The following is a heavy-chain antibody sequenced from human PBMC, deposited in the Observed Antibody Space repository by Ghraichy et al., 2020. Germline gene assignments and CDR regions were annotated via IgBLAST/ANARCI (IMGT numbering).Heavy chain of an antibody. Sequence: GGSLRLSCAASGFTFSSYGMHWVRQAPGKGLEWVAVIWYDGSNKYYADSVKGRFTISRDNSKNTLYLQMNSLRAEDTAVYYCARDGTSVDIVEVPETNDAFDIWGQGTMVTVSS. CDR1: GFTFSSYG. V-gene: IGHV3-33*01. CDR3: ARDGTSVDIVEVPETNDAFDI. CDR2: IWYDGSNK. J-gene: IGHJ3*02. D-gene: IGHD2-21*01.